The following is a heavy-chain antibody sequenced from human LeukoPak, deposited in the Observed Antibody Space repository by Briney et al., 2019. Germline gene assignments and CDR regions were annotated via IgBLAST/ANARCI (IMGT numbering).Heavy chain of an antibody. J-gene: IGHJ4*02. CDR1: GFTFSSYA. CDR3: ARDPAVAGTEDYFDY. D-gene: IGHD6-19*01. Sequence: PGGSLRLSCAASGFTFSSYAMSWVRQAPGKSLEWVSGIGGSGSRTYYADSVKGRFTISRDNSKNTLYLQMNSLRAEDTAVYYCARDPAVAGTEDYFDYWGQGTLVTVSS. V-gene: IGHV3-23*01. CDR2: IGGSGSRT.